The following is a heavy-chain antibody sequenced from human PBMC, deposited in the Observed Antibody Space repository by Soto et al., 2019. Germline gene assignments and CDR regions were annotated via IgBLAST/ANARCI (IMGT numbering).Heavy chain of an antibody. V-gene: IGHV1-18*01. Sequence: ASVKVSCKASGYTFTSYGISWVRQAPGQGLEWMGWISGYNGKTNYAQKVQDRVIMTRNTSISTAYMELSSLRSEDTAVYYCARGARIAAAGTFDYWGQGTLVTVSS. D-gene: IGHD6-13*01. CDR2: ISGYNGKT. CDR1: GYTFTSYG. CDR3: ARGARIAAAGTFDY. J-gene: IGHJ4*02.